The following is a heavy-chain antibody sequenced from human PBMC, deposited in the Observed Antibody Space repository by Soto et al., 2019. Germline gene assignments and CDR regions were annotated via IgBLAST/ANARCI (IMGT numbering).Heavy chain of an antibody. D-gene: IGHD2-2*01. J-gene: IGHJ4*02. Sequence: SETLSLTCAVYGGSFSGYYWSWIRQPPGKGLEWIGEINHSGSTNYNPSLKSRVTISVDTSKNQFSLKLSSVTAADTAVYYCARDARYCSSTSCYPFDYWGQGTLVTVSS. V-gene: IGHV4-34*01. CDR1: GGSFSGYY. CDR3: ARDARYCSSTSCYPFDY. CDR2: INHSGST.